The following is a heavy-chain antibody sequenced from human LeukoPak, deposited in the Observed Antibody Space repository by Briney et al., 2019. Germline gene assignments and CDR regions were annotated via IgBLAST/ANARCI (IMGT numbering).Heavy chain of an antibody. CDR1: GFTFSNYW. CDR2: IKHDGSDK. CDR3: TRDLPVPSLVRGIIIYGLIDY. V-gene: IGHV3-7*01. Sequence: GGSLRLSCSASGFTFSNYWMTWVRQSPGKGLEWVAIIKHDGSDKCCVDSVKGRFTISRDNAKSSLYLQMNSLRAEDTALYYCTRDLPVPSLVRGIIIYGLIDYWGQGTLVTVSS. D-gene: IGHD3-10*01. J-gene: IGHJ4*02.